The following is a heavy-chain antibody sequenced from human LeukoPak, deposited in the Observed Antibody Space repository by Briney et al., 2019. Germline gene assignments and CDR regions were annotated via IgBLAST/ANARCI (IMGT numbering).Heavy chain of an antibody. D-gene: IGHD6-13*01. CDR2: IYYSGSA. V-gene: IGHV4-59*08. Sequence: SETLSLTCTVSGGSISSYYWSWIRQPPGKGLGWIGYIYYSGSANYNPSFKSRVTISVDTSKNQFSLKLISVTAADTAVYYCARTTYSSTLYYYAMDVWGQGTTVTVSS. CDR1: GGSISSYY. CDR3: ARTTYSSTLYYYAMDV. J-gene: IGHJ6*02.